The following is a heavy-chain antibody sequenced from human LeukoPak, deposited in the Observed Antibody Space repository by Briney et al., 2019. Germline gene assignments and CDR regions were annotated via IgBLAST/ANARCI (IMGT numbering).Heavy chain of an antibody. CDR3: ASASFGELFLFDY. V-gene: IGHV7-4-1*02. D-gene: IGHD3-10*01. CDR2: INTNTGNP. CDR1: GYTFTSYD. J-gene: IGHJ4*02. Sequence: ASVKVSCKASGYTFTSYDMNWVRQATGQGLEWMGWINTNTGNPTYAQGFTGQFVFSLDTSASTAYLQISSLKAEDTAVYYCASASFGELFLFDYWGQGTLVTVSS.